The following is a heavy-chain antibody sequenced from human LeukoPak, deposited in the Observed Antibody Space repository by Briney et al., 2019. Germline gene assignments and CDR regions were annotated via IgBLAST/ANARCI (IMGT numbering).Heavy chain of an antibody. CDR1: GFTFSSYW. D-gene: IGHD2-15*01. CDR2: INSDGSST. CDR3: AREYCSGGSCYPLLDY. V-gene: IGHV3-74*01. J-gene: IGHJ4*02. Sequence: GGSLRLSCAASGFTFSSYWMHWVRQAPGKGLVWVSRINSDGSSTSYADSVKGRFTISRDNAKNTLYLQMDSLRAEDTAVYYCAREYCSGGSCYPLLDYWGQGTLVTVSS.